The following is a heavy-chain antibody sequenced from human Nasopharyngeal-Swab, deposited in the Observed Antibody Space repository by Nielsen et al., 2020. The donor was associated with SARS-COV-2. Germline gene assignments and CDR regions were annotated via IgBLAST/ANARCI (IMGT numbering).Heavy chain of an antibody. CDR3: ARGGYYCSSTSCYYYSGYYYGMDV. Sequence: WIRQPPGKGLDWIGEINHSGSTKYHPSLKSRVNISVDTSKNQFSLKVSSVTAADTAVYYCARGGYYCSSTSCYYYSGYYYGMDVWGQGTTVTVSS. V-gene: IGHV4-34*01. D-gene: IGHD2-2*01. CDR2: INHSGST. J-gene: IGHJ6*02.